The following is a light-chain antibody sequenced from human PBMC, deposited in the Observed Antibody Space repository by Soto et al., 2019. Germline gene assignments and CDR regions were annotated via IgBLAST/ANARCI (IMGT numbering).Light chain of an antibody. V-gene: IGLV1-44*01. CDR3: AAWDDSLTAVP. Sequence: QSVLTQPPSASGTPGQSVTISCSGSSSNIGSNTVNWYQQLSGAAPKLLIHNNDQRPSGVPDRFSGSKSDTSASLAISGLQSADEADYYCAAWDDSLTAVPFGGGTKLTVL. CDR2: NND. CDR1: SSNIGSNT. J-gene: IGLJ3*02.